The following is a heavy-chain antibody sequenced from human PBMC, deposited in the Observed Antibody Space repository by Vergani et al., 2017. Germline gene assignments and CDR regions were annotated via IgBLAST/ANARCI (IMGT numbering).Heavy chain of an antibody. CDR1: GYTFTGYY. J-gene: IGHJ4*02. V-gene: IGHV1-2*02. D-gene: IGHD6-13*01. Sequence: QVQLVQSGAEVKKPGASVKVSCKASGYTFTGYYMHWVRQAPGQGLEWMGWINPNSGGTYYADSVKGRFTISRDNSKNTLYLQMNSLRAEDTAVYYCAKGEAAAGTRRALWRYWGQGTLVTVSS. CDR3: AKGEAAAGTRRALWRY. CDR2: INPNSGGT.